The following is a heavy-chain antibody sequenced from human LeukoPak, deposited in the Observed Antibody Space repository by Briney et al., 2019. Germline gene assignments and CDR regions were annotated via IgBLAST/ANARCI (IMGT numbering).Heavy chain of an antibody. D-gene: IGHD6-6*01. CDR2: IYHSGST. V-gene: IGHV4-30-2*01. Sequence: PSETLSLTRAVSGGSISSGGYSWSWIRQPPGKGLEWIGYIYHSGSTYYNPSLKSRVTISVDRSKNQFSLKLSSVTAADTAVYYCARGEASSSSSWSDPWGQGTLVTVSS. J-gene: IGHJ5*02. CDR3: ARGEASSSSSWSDP. CDR1: GGSISSGGYS.